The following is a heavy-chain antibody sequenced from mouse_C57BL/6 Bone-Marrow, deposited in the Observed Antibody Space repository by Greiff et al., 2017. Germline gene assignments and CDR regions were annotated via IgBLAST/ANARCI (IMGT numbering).Heavy chain of an antibody. Sequence: VQLQQSGAELARPGASVKLSCKASGYTFTSYGISWVKQRTGQGLEWIGEIYPRSGNTYYNEKFKGKATLTADKSASTAYMELRSLTSEDSAVYFCAATTVVYWYFDVWGTGTAVTVTS. J-gene: IGHJ1*03. CDR1: GYTFTSYG. CDR2: IYPRSGNT. CDR3: AATTVVYWYFDV. D-gene: IGHD1-1*01. V-gene: IGHV1-81*01.